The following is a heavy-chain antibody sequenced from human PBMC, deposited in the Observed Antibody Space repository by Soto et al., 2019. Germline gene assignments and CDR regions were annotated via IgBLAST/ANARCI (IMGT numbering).Heavy chain of an antibody. CDR2: IYYSGST. Sequence: SETLSLTCTVSGGSISSGDYYWSWIRQPPGKGLEWIGYIYYSGSTYYNPSLKSRVTISVDTSKNQFSLKLSSVTAADTAVYYCARAFSENYDILTGYYSLAYWGQGTLVTVSS. V-gene: IGHV4-30-4*01. D-gene: IGHD3-9*01. CDR3: ARAFSENYDILTGYYSLAY. CDR1: GGSISSGDYY. J-gene: IGHJ4*02.